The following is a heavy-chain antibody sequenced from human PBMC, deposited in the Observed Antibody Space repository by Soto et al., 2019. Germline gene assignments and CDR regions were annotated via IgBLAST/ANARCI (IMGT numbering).Heavy chain of an antibody. V-gene: IGHV1-3*05. J-gene: IGHJ6*02. CDR3: ARDPGCYGMDV. CDR2: INAGNGNT. D-gene: IGHD6-19*01. CDR1: GYTFTSYA. Sequence: QVQLVQSGAEEKKPGASVKVSCKASGYTFTSYAMHWVRQAPGQRLEWMGWINAGNGNTKDSQRFQGRVTITRDTSAGRAYRGLSSVRSEDTAVDDCARDPGCYGMDVWGQGTTVTVSS.